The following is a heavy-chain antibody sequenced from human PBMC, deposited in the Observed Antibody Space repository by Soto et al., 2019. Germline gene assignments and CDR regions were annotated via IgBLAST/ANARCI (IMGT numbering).Heavy chain of an antibody. CDR3: ARRYSGYDKHFDH. CDR2: ISSSGSTI. V-gene: IGHV3-11*01. Sequence: QVQLVESGGGLVKPGGSLRLSCAASGFTFSDYYMSWIRQAPGKGLEWVSYISSSGSTIYYADSVKGRFTISRDNAKNSMXXXXNSLRAEDTAVYYCARRYSGYDKHFDHWGQGTLVTVSS. D-gene: IGHD5-12*01. J-gene: IGHJ4*02. CDR1: GFTFSDYY.